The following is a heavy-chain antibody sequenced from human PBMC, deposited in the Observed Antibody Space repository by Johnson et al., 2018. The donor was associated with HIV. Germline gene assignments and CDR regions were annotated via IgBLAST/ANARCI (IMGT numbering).Heavy chain of an antibody. CDR1: GFTVSSNY. Sequence: VQLVESGGGLVQPGGSLRLSCAASGFTVSSNYMSWVRQAPGKGLEWVSSIYSGGSTYYADYVRGRFIISRDNSKDTLYLQMNSLRDEDTAVYYCARVVRYGFDIWGQGTMVTVSS. CDR2: IYSGGST. V-gene: IGHV3-66*01. CDR3: ARVVRYGFDI. J-gene: IGHJ3*02. D-gene: IGHD4-17*01.